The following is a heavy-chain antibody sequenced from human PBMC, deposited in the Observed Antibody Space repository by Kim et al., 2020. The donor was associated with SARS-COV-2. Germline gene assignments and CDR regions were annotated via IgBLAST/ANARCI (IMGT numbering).Heavy chain of an antibody. V-gene: IGHV4-34*01. Sequence: SETLSLTCAVYGGSFSGYYWSWIRQPPGKGLEWIGEINHSGSTNYNPSLKSRFTISVDTSKNQFSLNLRSVTAADTAVYYCPRSIDGTVDALDIWGQGTMVTVSS. J-gene: IGHJ3*02. D-gene: IGHD1-1*01. CDR1: GGSFSGYY. CDR2: INHSGST. CDR3: PRSIDGTVDALDI.